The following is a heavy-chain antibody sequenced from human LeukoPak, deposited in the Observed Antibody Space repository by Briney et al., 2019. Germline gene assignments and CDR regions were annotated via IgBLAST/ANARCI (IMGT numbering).Heavy chain of an antibody. D-gene: IGHD6-13*01. V-gene: IGHV1-69*13. J-gene: IGHJ6*03. CDR3: ARERPSSWYGDYYYYMDV. Sequence: SVKVSCKASGGTFSSYAISWVRQAPGQGLEWMGGIIPIFGTANYAQKFQGRVTITADESTSTAYMELSSLRSEDTAVYYCARERPSSWYGDYYYYMDVWGKGTTVTVSS. CDR2: IIPIFGTA. CDR1: GGTFSSYA.